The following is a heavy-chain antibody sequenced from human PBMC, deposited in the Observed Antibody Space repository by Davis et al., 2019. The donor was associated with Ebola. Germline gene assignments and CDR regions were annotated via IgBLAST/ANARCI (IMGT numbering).Heavy chain of an antibody. CDR2: SYNGGST. D-gene: IGHD1-26*01. CDR1: GYSIGSSTYS. J-gene: IGHJ4*02. V-gene: IGHV4-39*01. CDR3: ARSLGSYYAPSMAY. Sequence: MPGGSLRLSCTVSGYSIGSSTYSWGWTLQPPEKGLEWIGSSYNGGSTYYNASLKSRVTMSVDTSENQFSLKLASVTAADTAVYYCARSLGSYYAPSMAYWGQGTLVTVSS.